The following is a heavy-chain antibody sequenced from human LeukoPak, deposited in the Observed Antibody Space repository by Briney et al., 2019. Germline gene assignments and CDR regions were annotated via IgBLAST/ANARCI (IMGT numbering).Heavy chain of an antibody. CDR3: ARILSSSWYEYFHH. CDR1: GGTFSNYA. CDR2: IIPIFGTA. V-gene: IGHV1-69*13. D-gene: IGHD6-19*01. Sequence: SVKVSCKASGGTFSNYAISWVRQAPGQGLEWMGAIIPIFGTANYAQKFQGRVTITADEFTSTAYMELSSQRSEDTAVYYCARILSSSWYEYFHHWGQGTLVTVSS. J-gene: IGHJ1*01.